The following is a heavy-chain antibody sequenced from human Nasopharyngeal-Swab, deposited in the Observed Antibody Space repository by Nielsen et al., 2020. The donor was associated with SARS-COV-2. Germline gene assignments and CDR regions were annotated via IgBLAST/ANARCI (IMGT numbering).Heavy chain of an antibody. Sequence: KVSCKSSGYTFTSYAMHWVRQAPGQGLEWMGWINTNTGNPTYAQGFTGRFVFSLDTSVSTAYLQISSLKAEDTAVYYCARGGLLRHPRPWGQGTLVTVSS. V-gene: IGHV7-4-1*02. CDR2: INTNTGNP. J-gene: IGHJ5*02. CDR1: GYTFTSYA. CDR3: ARGGLLRHPRP.